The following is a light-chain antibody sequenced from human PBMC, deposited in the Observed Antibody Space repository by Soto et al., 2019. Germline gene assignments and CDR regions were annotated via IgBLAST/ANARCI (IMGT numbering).Light chain of an antibody. CDR2: DTS. J-gene: IGKJ5*01. CDR1: QSVRRN. CDR3: QQRSNWRIT. V-gene: IGKV3-11*01. Sequence: ELVLTQSPGTLSLSPGERATFPCRASQSVRRNLAWYQQKPGQAPRLLISDTSNRATGIPARFSGSGSGTEFTLTISSLEPEDFAVYYCQQRSNWRITFGQGTRLEIK.